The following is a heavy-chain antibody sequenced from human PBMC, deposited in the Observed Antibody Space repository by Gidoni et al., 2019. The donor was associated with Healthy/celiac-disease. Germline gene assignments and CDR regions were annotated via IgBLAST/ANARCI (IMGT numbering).Heavy chain of an antibody. CDR1: GGSISSRSYY. CDR2: IYYSGST. J-gene: IGHJ5*02. CDR3: EIHKQQLVVVSGRGYNWFDP. Sequence: QLQLQESGPGLVKASATLSHTCTGPGGSISSRSYYRGWIRQPPGKGLAWIGGIYYSGSTYYNPSLKSLVTRSVNTSKNQFSLKLSSVTAADTAVYYCEIHKQQLVVVSGRGYNWFDPWGQGTLVTVSS. D-gene: IGHD6-13*01. V-gene: IGHV4-39*01.